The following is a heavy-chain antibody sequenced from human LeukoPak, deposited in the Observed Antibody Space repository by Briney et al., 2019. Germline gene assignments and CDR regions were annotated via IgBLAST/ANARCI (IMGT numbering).Heavy chain of an antibody. D-gene: IGHD4-17*01. CDR3: AKGSLVRWLPPPDYFDY. CDR1: GFTFSSYG. Sequence: PGGSLRLSCAASGFTFSSYGMHWVRQAPGKGLEWVAVIWYDGSNKYYADPVKGRFTISRDNSKNTLYLLMNSLRAEDTAVYYCAKGSLVRWLPPPDYFDYWGQGTLVTVSS. J-gene: IGHJ4*02. CDR2: IWYDGSNK. V-gene: IGHV3-33*06.